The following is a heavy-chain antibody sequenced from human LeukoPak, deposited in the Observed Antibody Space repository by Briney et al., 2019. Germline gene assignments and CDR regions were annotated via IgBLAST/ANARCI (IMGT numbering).Heavy chain of an antibody. J-gene: IGHJ4*02. V-gene: IGHV4-34*01. CDR1: GGSFSGYY. CDR2: INHSGST. CDR3: ARGLPLTTFDY. D-gene: IGHD1-14*01. Sequence: SETLSLTCAVYGGSFSGYYWSWIRQPPGKGLEWIGEINHSGSTNYNPSLKSRVTISVDTSKNQFSLKLSSVTAADTAVYYCARGLPLTTFDYWGQGTLVTVSS.